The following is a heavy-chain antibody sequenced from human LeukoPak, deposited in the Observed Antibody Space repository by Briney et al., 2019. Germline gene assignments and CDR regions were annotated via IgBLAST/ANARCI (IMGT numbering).Heavy chain of an antibody. CDR3: ARLAYYGSGPLHGMDV. Sequence: GESLKISCKGSGYSFTSYWIGWVRQMPGKGLGWMGIIYPGDSDTRYSPSFQGQVTISADKSISTAYLQWSSLKASDTAMYYCARLAYYGSGPLHGMDVWGQGTTVTVSS. V-gene: IGHV5-51*01. D-gene: IGHD3-10*01. CDR2: IYPGDSDT. CDR1: GYSFTSYW. J-gene: IGHJ6*02.